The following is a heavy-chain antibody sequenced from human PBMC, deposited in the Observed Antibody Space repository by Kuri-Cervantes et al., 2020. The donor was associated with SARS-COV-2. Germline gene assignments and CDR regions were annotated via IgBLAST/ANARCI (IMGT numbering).Heavy chain of an antibody. J-gene: IGHJ3*01. CDR1: GGSISGYY. V-gene: IGHV4-31*03. CDR3: ARDYYDSSGYSYDAFDV. D-gene: IGHD3-22*01. CDR2: IYYSGST. Sequence: SETLSLTCSVSGGSISGYYWSWLRQHPGKGLEWIGYIYYSGSTYYNPSLKSRVTISVDTSKNQFSLKLSSVTAADTAVYYCARDYYDSSGYSYDAFDVWGQGTMVTVSS.